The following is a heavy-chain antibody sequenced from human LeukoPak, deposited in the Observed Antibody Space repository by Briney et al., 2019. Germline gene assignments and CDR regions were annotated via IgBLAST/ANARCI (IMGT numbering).Heavy chain of an antibody. J-gene: IGHJ1*01. V-gene: IGHV3-7*04. CDR2: IKYDGSEE. CDR1: GFTFRTYW. Sequence: GGSLRFPCAASGFTFRTYWMSWVRQAPGKGLEGVAYIKYDGSEEYYVDSVKGRFTISRDNAKNSLYLQLNSLGAEDTAMYYCTRGAWDGYNYGWGQGTLVTVSS. CDR3: TRGAWDGYNYG. D-gene: IGHD5-24*01.